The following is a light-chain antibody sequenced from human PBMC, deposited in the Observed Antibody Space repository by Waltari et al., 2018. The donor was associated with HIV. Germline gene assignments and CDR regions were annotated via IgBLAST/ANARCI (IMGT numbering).Light chain of an antibody. V-gene: IGLV1-44*01. J-gene: IGLJ3*02. CDR2: SNN. Sequence: QSVLTQPPSASGTPGQRVTISCSGSRSNIGSNTVSWYQQLPGTAPKLFIYSNNQRPSGVPDRVSGSKSSTSASLAISGLQSEDESDYYCAAWDDSLNGWVFGGGTKLTFV. CDR1: RSNIGSNT. CDR3: AAWDDSLNGWV.